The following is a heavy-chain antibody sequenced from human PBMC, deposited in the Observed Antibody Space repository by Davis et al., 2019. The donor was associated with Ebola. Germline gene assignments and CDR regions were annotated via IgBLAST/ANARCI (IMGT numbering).Heavy chain of an antibody. D-gene: IGHD6-6*01. CDR2: ISSNGGST. CDR1: GFTFSSYA. V-gene: IGHV3-64D*08. Sequence: GESLKISCSASGFTFSSYAMHWVRQAPGKGLEYVSAISSNGGSTYYADSVKGRFTISRDNSKNTLYLQMSSLRAEDTAVYYCVKAYWWDLIAARPLGMDVWGQGTTVTVSS. CDR3: VKAYWWDLIAARPLGMDV. J-gene: IGHJ6*02.